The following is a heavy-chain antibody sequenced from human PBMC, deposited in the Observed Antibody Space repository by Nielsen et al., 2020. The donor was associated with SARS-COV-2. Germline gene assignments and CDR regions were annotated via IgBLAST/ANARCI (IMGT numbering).Heavy chain of an antibody. J-gene: IGHJ4*02. Sequence: ESLKISCTVSGGSISSSSYYWGWIRQPPGKGLEWIGSIYYSGSTCYNPSLKSRVTISVDTSKNQFSLKLSSVTAADTAVYYCASTPYYDSGRPEYFDYWGQGTLVTVSS. CDR2: IYYSGST. D-gene: IGHD3-10*01. V-gene: IGHV4-39*01. CDR1: GGSISSSSYY. CDR3: ASTPYYDSGRPEYFDY.